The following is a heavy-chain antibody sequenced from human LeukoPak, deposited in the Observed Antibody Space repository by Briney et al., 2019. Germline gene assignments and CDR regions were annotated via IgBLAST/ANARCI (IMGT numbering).Heavy chain of an antibody. CDR2: ISGSGGST. D-gene: IGHD6-19*01. CDR3: AKDLGSGWFHYYYYGMDV. J-gene: IGHJ6*02. V-gene: IGHV3-23*01. Sequence: GGSLRLSCAASGFTFSSYAMSWVRHAPGKGLEWVSAISGSGGSTYYADSVKGRFTISRDNSKNTLYLQMNSLRAEDTAVYYCAKDLGSGWFHYYYYGMDVWGQGTTVTVSS. CDR1: GFTFSSYA.